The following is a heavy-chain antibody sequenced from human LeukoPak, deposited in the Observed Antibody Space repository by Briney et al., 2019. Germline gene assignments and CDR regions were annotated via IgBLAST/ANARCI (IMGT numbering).Heavy chain of an antibody. Sequence: SETLSLTCAVYGGSFSGYYWSWIRQPPGKGLEWIGEINHSGSTNYNPSLKSRVTISVDTSKNQFSLKLSSVTAADTAVYYCARLAHGDYTLPQAYWGQGTLVTVSS. D-gene: IGHD4-17*01. CDR2: INHSGST. J-gene: IGHJ4*02. CDR1: GGSFSGYY. V-gene: IGHV4-34*01. CDR3: ARLAHGDYTLPQAY.